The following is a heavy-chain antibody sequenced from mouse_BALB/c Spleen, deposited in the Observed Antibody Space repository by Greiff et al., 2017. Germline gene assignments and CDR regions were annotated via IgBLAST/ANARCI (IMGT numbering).Heavy chain of an antibody. J-gene: IGHJ4*01. Sequence: QVQLQQSGPQLVRPGASVKISCKASGYSFTSYCMHWVKQRPGQGLEWIGMIDPSDSETRLNQKFKDKATLTVDKSSSTAYMQLSSPTSEDSAVYYCARSDYGSRYAMDYWGQGTSVTVSS. V-gene: IGHV1S127*01. CDR1: GYSFTSYC. CDR2: IDPSDSET. D-gene: IGHD1-1*01. CDR3: ARSDYGSRYAMDY.